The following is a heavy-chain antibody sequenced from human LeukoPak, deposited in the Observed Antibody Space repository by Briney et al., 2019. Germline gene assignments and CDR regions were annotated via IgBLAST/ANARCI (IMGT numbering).Heavy chain of an antibody. CDR3: AKSRRYCTNGVCYHEYFDY. CDR2: ISGSGGTT. CDR1: GLTFSSYA. J-gene: IGHJ4*02. D-gene: IGHD2-8*01. V-gene: IGHV3-23*01. Sequence: GGSLRLSCAASGLTFSSYAMSWVRQAPGKGLEWGSAISGSGGTTYYADSVKGRCTISRGNSKNTLCLQMKSLRAEDTAVYYCAKSRRYCTNGVCYHEYFDYWGQGTLVTVSS.